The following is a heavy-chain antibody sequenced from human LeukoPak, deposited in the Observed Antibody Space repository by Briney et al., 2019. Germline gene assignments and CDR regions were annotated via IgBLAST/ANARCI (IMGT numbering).Heavy chain of an antibody. V-gene: IGHV4-34*01. CDR2: INHSGST. D-gene: IGHD3-10*01. CDR3: ARGRLDSRITMVRGFDP. Sequence: SETLSLTCAVYGGSFSGYYWSWIRQPPGKGLEWIGEINHSGSTNYNPSLKSRVTISVDTSKNQFSLKLSSVTAADTAVYYCARGRLDSRITMVRGFDPWGQGTLVTVSS. CDR1: GGSFSGYY. J-gene: IGHJ5*02.